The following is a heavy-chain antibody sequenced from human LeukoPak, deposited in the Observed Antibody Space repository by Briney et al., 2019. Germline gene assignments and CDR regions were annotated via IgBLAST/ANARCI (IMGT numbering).Heavy chain of an antibody. V-gene: IGHV4-59*01. CDR3: ARRSWYVDY. D-gene: IGHD6-13*01. CDR2: IYDSLST. J-gene: IGHJ4*02. Sequence: PPETLSLTRTVSGGSMSTYSWSWGCPPPGKGLEWIGYIYDSLSTDYNPSLKSRVTISVDMSKNQFSLKLTSVTAADTAVYYCARRSWYVDYWGQGTLVTVSS. CDR1: GGSMSTYS.